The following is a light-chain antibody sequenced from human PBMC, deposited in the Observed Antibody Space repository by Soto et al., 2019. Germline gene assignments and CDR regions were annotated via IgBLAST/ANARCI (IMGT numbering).Light chain of an antibody. J-gene: IGLJ2*01. CDR2: EGS. Sequence: QSALTQPASVSASPGQSITISCTGTSSEVGSYNLVSWYQQHPGKAPKLMIYEGSKRPSGVSNRFSGSKSGNTASLTISGLQAEDEADYYCCSYAVSSTFVVFGGGTKLTVL. CDR1: SSEVGSYNL. CDR3: CSYAVSSTFVV. V-gene: IGLV2-23*03.